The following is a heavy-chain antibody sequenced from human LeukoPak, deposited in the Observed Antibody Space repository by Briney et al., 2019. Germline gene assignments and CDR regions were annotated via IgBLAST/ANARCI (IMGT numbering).Heavy chain of an antibody. CDR1: GFIFSNAW. CDR3: NPGGYYFDY. J-gene: IGHJ4*02. V-gene: IGHV3-15*01. CDR2: IKSKYDGGTT. Sequence: GGSLRLSCAVSGFIFSNAWMYWFRQAPGKGLEWVGRIKSKYDGGTTDYAAHAKGRFTISRDDSKNTVYLQMNSLKTEDTAVYYCNPGGYYFDYWGQGTLVTVSS.